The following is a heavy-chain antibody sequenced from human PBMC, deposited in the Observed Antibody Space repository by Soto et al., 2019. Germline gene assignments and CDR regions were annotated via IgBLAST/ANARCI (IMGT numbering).Heavy chain of an antibody. V-gene: IGHV1-18*04. Sequence: ASVKVSCKASGYTFTSYGIGWVRQAPGQGLEWMGWISAYNGNTNYAQELQGRVTMTTDTSTSTAYMELRSLRSDDTAVYYCARARGYCSSTSCSNWFDPWGQGTLVTVSS. CDR3: ARARGYCSSTSCSNWFDP. J-gene: IGHJ5*02. D-gene: IGHD2-2*01. CDR2: ISAYNGNT. CDR1: GYTFTSYG.